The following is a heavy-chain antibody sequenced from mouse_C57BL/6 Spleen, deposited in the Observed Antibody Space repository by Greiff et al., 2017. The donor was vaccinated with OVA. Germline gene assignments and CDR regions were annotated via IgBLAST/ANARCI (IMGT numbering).Heavy chain of an antibody. CDR2: IDPSDSYT. Sequence: QVQLQQPGAELVMPGASVKLSCKASGYTFTSYWMHWVKQRPGQGLEWIGEIDPSDSYTNYNQKFTGKSTLTVDKSSSTAYMQLSSLTSEDSAVYYCARRGYYGSSRYYYAMDYWGQGTSVTVSS. CDR1: GYTFTSYW. CDR3: ARRGYYGSSRYYYAMDY. D-gene: IGHD1-1*01. J-gene: IGHJ4*01. V-gene: IGHV1-69*01.